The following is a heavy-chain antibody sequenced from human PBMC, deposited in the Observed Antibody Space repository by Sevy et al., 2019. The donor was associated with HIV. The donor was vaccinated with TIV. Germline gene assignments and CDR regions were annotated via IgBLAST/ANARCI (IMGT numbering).Heavy chain of an antibody. V-gene: IGHV3-53*01. CDR2: IYSGGST. CDR1: GFTVSSNY. Sequence: GGSLRLSCAASGFTVSSNYMSWVRQAPGRGLEWVSVIYSGGSTYYADSVKGRFTISRDNSKNTLYLQMNSLRAEDTAVYYCARGMATTNDAFDIWGQGTMVTVSS. CDR3: ARGMATTNDAFDI. J-gene: IGHJ3*02. D-gene: IGHD1-1*01.